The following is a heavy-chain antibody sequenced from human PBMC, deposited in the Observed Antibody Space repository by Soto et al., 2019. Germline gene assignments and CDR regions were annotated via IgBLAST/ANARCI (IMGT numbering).Heavy chain of an antibody. Sequence: PSETPSLTCAVYGGSFSGYYWSWIRQPPGKGLEWIGEINHSGSTNYNPSLKSRVTISVDTSKNQFSLKLSSVTAADTAVYYCARQGYSSGWYWFDYWGQGTLVTVSS. CDR2: INHSGST. CDR1: GGSFSGYY. V-gene: IGHV4-34*01. CDR3: ARQGYSSGWYWFDY. D-gene: IGHD6-19*01. J-gene: IGHJ4*02.